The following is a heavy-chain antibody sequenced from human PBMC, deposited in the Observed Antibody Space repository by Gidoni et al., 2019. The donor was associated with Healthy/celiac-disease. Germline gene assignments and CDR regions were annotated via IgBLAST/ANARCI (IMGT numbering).Heavy chain of an antibody. D-gene: IGHD3-22*01. V-gene: IGHV3-33*01. CDR1: GVTFSSYG. Sequence: QVQLVESGGGVVQPGRALRLSGAASGVTFSSYGMHWVRQAPGKGLGWVAVIWYDVSNHYYADSVKGRFPISRDNSKNTLYLQMNSLRAEDTAVYYCARDGAMIVYYGMDVWGQGTTVTVSS. CDR2: IWYDVSNH. J-gene: IGHJ6*02. CDR3: ARDGAMIVYYGMDV.